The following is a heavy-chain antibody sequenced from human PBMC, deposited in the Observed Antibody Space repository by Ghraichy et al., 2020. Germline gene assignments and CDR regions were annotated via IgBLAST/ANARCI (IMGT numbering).Heavy chain of an antibody. CDR3: ARGGVSYSDH. Sequence: ESLNISCTVSGDSISRSNYYWVWFRQPPGKGLEWIGSISYSGTTYYNPSLKSRITISVDTSKNQFSLKVTSVTAADTAVYYCARGGVSYSDHWSQGTLVTVSS. CDR2: ISYSGTT. CDR1: GDSISRSNYY. V-gene: IGHV4-39*01. D-gene: IGHD2-8*02. J-gene: IGHJ4*02.